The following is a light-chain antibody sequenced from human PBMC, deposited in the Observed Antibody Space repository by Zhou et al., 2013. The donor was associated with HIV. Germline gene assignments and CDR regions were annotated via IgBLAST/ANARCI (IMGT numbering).Light chain of an antibody. J-gene: IGKJ2*01. Sequence: DIQMIQSPSTLSASVGDRVTISCRASHDIKNYLAWYQQKPGKAPKLLIYAASTLQSGVPSRFSGSGSGTDFTLTISSLQPEDFATYYCQRSYGIPYTFGLGDQGLEIK. CDR3: QRSYGIPYT. V-gene: IGKV1-39*01. CDR1: HDIKNY. CDR2: AAS.